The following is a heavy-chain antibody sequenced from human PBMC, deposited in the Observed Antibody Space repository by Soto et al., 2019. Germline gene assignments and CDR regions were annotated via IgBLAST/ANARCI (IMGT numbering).Heavy chain of an antibody. D-gene: IGHD1-1*01. V-gene: IGHV3-30*18. Sequence: GGSLRLSCATSGFTLGFYGMHWVRQAPGKGLEWVAGISFDGSNTFYADSVKGRFTISRDNSKDTLYLQMNSLRADDTAVYYCAKPGGNWLQANFEFWGQGTLVTVSS. CDR3: AKPGGNWLQANFEF. CDR2: ISFDGSNT. CDR1: GFTLGFYG. J-gene: IGHJ4*02.